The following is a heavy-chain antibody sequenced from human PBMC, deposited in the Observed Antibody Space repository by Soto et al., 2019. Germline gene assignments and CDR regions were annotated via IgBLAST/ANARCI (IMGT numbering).Heavy chain of an antibody. CDR2: FYPGDSTS. D-gene: IGHD2-2*03. J-gene: IGHJ3*02. CDR1: GYSFISYW. Sequence: GESLKISCKTSGYSFISYWVAWVRQKPGRGLEWMGTFYPGDSTSTYSPSFQGQVTISVDKSISTAYLHLSSLKASDTAMYYCARIIGYCRNNDCSWTFDIWGQGTTVTVSS. V-gene: IGHV5-51*01. CDR3: ARIIGYCRNNDCSWTFDI.